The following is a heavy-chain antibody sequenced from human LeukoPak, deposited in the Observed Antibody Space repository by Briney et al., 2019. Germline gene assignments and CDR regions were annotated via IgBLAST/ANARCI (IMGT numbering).Heavy chain of an antibody. J-gene: IGHJ4*02. CDR2: TSYDGSHK. CDR3: AKDQDSYGLDF. CDR1: GFTISSYG. Sequence: GGSLRLSCAASGFTISSYGMHWVRQAPGKGLEWVAVTSYDGSHKNCADSVKGRFTISRDNSKNTLELQMSSLRAEDTAVYYCAKDQDSYGLDFWGQGTLVTVSS. V-gene: IGHV3-30*18. D-gene: IGHD5-18*01.